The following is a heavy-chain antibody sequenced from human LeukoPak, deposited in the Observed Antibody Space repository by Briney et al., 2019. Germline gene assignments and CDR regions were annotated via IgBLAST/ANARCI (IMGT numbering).Heavy chain of an antibody. V-gene: IGHV4-34*01. D-gene: IGHD6-25*01. CDR2: INHSGST. Sequence: SETLSLTCAVYGGSFSGHYWTWIRQPPGKGLEWIGYINHSGSTTYNPSLKSRVTISVDTSKNQFSLKLSSVTAADTAVYYCARVESSGHWGQGTLVTVSS. CDR1: GGSFSGHY. CDR3: ARVESSGH. J-gene: IGHJ4*02.